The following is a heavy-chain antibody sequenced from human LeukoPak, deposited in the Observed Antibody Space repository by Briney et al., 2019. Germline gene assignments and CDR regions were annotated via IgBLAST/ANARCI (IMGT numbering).Heavy chain of an antibody. CDR2: ISSSGSTI. V-gene: IGHV3-48*03. Sequence: GGSLRLSCAASGFTFSSYEMNWVRQAPGKGLEWVSYISSSGSTIYYADSVKGRFTISRDNAKNSLYLQMNGLRAEDTAVYYCARGIMGWLQPSGDAFDIWGQGTMVTVSS. J-gene: IGHJ3*02. D-gene: IGHD5-24*01. CDR3: ARGIMGWLQPSGDAFDI. CDR1: GFTFSSYE.